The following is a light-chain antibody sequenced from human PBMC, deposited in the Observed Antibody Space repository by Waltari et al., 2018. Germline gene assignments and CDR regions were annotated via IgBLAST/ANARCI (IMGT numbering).Light chain of an antibody. V-gene: IGKV3-20*01. CDR1: HTIKRF. CDR3: QKYGTLPAT. Sequence: SCRDSHTIKRFLSWYQQTPGPAPRLLIYDASTGATSIPEMCSGSASGTDFILTSSRVAPEDFVVYYCQKYGTLPATFGQGTKVEIK. J-gene: IGKJ1*01. CDR2: DAS.